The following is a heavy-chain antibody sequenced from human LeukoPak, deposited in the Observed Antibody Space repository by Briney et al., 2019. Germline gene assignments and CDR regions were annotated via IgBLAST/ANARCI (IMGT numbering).Heavy chain of an antibody. CDR2: ISYDGSNK. CDR1: GFTFSSYG. V-gene: IGHV3-30*03. J-gene: IGHJ6*02. CDR3: ARAGLSGGPRYYYYGMDV. Sequence: GRSLRLSCAASGFTFSSYGMHWVRQAPGKGLEWVAVISYDGSNKYYADSVKGRFTISRDNSKNTLYLQMNSLRAEDTAVYYCARAGLSGGPRYYYYGMDVWGQGTTVTVSS. D-gene: IGHD3-10*01.